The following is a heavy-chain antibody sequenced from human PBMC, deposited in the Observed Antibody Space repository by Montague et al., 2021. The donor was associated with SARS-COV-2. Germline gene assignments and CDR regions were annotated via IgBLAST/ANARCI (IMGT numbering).Heavy chain of an antibody. Sequence: SETLSLTCTVSGGSISSYYWSWIRQPAGKGLEWIGRIYTSGSTNYNPSLKSRVTMSVDTSKNQFSLKLSSVTAADTAVYYCARDGHIAARPADYYGTDVWGQGTTVTVSS. V-gene: IGHV4-4*07. J-gene: IGHJ6*02. CDR1: GGSISSYY. CDR3: ARDGHIAARPADYYGTDV. D-gene: IGHD6-6*01. CDR2: IYTSGST.